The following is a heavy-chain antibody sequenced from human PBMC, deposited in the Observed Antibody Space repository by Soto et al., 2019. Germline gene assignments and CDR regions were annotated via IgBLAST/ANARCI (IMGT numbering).Heavy chain of an antibody. CDR3: ARGGLEPFDY. J-gene: IGHJ4*02. V-gene: IGHV3-74*01. CDR2: INKDGSYR. Sequence: GSLRLSCATSGFTFSSDRMHWVRQAPGKGLVWVSRINKDGSYRNYADFVEGRFTISRDDAKSELYLQMDRLRAEDTAVYYCARGGLEPFDYLGQGALVTVSS. CDR1: GFTFSSDR. D-gene: IGHD1-1*01.